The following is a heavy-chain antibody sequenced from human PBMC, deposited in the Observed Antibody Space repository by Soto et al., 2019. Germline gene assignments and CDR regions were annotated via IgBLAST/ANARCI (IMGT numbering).Heavy chain of an antibody. CDR2: IYYSGST. D-gene: IGHD3-16*01. V-gene: IGHV4-59*01. J-gene: IGHJ6*02. CDR1: GGSISSYY. CDR3: ASAQGVYGMDL. Sequence: SETLSLTCTVSGGSISSYYWSWIRQPPGKGLEWIGYIYYSGSTNYNPSLKSRVTISVDTSKNQFSLKLSSVTAADTAVYYCASAQGVYGMDLWGQGTTVTVSS.